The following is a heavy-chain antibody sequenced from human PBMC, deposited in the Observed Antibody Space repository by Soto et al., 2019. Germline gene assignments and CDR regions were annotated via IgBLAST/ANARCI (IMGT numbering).Heavy chain of an antibody. J-gene: IGHJ4*02. V-gene: IGHV1-69*01. CDR1: GGTFSSYA. CDR2: IIPIFGTP. D-gene: IGHD3-16*01. CDR3: ARDLGWGRSWGLEQYFDY. Sequence: QVQLVQSGAEVKKPGSSVKVSCKASGGTFSSYAISWVRQAPGQGLEWMGGIIPIFGTPNYAQKFQGRVTIPADEPTSTAYMELSSLRAEDTGVYYCARDLGWGRSWGLEQYFDYWGQGTLVTVSS.